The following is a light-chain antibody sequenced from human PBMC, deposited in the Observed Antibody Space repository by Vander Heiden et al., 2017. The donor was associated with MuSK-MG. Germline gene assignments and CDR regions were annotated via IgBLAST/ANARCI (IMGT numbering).Light chain of an antibody. CDR1: QNIDRH. CDR3: QQSTTASMVT. Sequence: DIQRTGSPSTRSAFVGDRVTITCRTSQNIDRHLSWYQPKPGSAPRLLIYAASLLESGVASRFRGSGSGTEFTLTITSLQRDDFGTYSCQQSTTASMVTFGPG. J-gene: IGKJ3*01. V-gene: IGKV1-39*01. CDR2: AAS.